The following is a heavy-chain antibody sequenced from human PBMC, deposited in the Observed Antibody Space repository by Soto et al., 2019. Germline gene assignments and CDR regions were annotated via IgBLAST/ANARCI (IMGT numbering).Heavy chain of an antibody. CDR1: GGSISSGGYY. CDR3: ARSPRDYYFDY. CDR2: IYYSGST. V-gene: IGHV4-31*03. Sequence: SETLSLTCTVSGGSISSGGYYWSWIRQHPGKGLEWIGYIYYSGSTYYNPSLKSRVTISVDTSKNQFSLKLSSVTAADTAVYYCARSPRDYYFDYWGQGTLVTVSS. J-gene: IGHJ4*02.